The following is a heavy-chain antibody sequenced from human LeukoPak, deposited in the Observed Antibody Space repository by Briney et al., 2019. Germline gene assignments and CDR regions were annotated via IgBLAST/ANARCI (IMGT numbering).Heavy chain of an antibody. V-gene: IGHV3-74*01. J-gene: IGHJ6*03. Sequence: PGGSPRLSCAASGFTFGNYWMHWVRQAPGEGLVWVSGIKVDGSTGFADSVKGRFSISRDNAQNTLYLQMSSLSSEDTAVYYCARERNSYYMDVWGKGTTVTVSS. CDR3: ARERNSYYMDV. CDR2: IKVDGST. CDR1: GFTFGNYW.